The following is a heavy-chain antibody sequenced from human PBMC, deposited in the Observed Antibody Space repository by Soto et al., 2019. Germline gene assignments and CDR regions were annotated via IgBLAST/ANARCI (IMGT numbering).Heavy chain of an antibody. CDR3: ALRSMAVVPEY. CDR2: LYYGRSA. D-gene: IGHD3-22*01. J-gene: IGHJ4*02. CDR1: GDSISSYY. V-gene: IGHV4-59*01. Sequence: QVQLQESGPGLVKPSETLSLTCAVSGDSISSYYCMWIRQPPGKGLESIGYLYYGRSANYNPSLTXRVLLSVDTSSNQCSLTLSSMTAADTAVYYCALRSMAVVPEYWGQGTLVTVSS.